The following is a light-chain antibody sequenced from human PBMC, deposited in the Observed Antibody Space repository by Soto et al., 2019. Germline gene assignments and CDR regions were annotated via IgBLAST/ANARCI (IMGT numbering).Light chain of an antibody. CDR2: AAS. CDR3: QQFNNYIT. V-gene: IGKV1D-13*01. Sequence: AIQLTQSPSSLSASVGGRVTITCRASQGISSYLAWYQQKPGKAPKLLIYAASSLESGVPSRFSGSGSGTDFTLTISSLQPEDFATYYCQQFNNYITFGQGTRLEIK. CDR1: QGISSY. J-gene: IGKJ5*01.